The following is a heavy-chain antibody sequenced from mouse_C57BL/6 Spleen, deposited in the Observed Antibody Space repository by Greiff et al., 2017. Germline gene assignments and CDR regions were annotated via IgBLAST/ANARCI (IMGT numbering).Heavy chain of an antibody. CDR2: INPSTGGT. CDR3: ARDDYDEGYYFDY. CDR1: GYSFTGYY. Sequence: VHVKQSGPELVKPGASVKISCKASGYSFTGYYMNWVKQSPEKSLEWIGEINPSTGGTTYNQKIKAKATLTVDKSSSTAYMQLKSLTSEDSAVYYCARDDYDEGYYFDYWGQGTTLTVSS. J-gene: IGHJ2*01. V-gene: IGHV1-42*01. D-gene: IGHD2-4*01.